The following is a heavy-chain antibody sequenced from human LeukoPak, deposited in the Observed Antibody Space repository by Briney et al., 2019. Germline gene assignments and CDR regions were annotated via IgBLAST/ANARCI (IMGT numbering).Heavy chain of an antibody. J-gene: IGHJ3*02. Sequence: PGGSLRLSCAASGFTMRNHWMSWVRQAPGKGLEWVADIKQDGSEIHYVDSVKGRFIISRDNAKNSLYLQMNSLRVEDTAVYSCVRGEIGIQENSFDIWGQGTLVIVSS. CDR1: GFTMRNHW. CDR2: IKQDGSEI. D-gene: IGHD2/OR15-2a*01. V-gene: IGHV3-7*03. CDR3: VRGEIGIQENSFDI.